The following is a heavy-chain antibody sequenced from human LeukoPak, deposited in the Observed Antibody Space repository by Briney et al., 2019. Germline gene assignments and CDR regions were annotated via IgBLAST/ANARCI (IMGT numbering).Heavy chain of an antibody. V-gene: IGHV3-48*03. J-gene: IGHJ4*02. CDR1: GFTFSNFE. CDR3: ARDLNSYGPWGY. CDR2: IGASGSTT. Sequence: GGSLRLSCAASGFTFSNFEMTWVRQAPGMGLEWVSYIGASGSTTNYADSVKGRFTISRDNAKNSLFLQMSSLRAEDTAVYYCARDLNSYGPWGYWGQGTLVTVSS. D-gene: IGHD5-18*01.